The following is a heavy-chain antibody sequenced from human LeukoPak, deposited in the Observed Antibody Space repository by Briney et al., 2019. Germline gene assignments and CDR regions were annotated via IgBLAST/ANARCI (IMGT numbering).Heavy chain of an antibody. CDR2: ISSSSSYI. CDR3: TSEEIAVAGPDY. Sequence: GGSLRLSCAASGFTFSSYSMNWVRQAPGKGLEWVSSISSSSSYIYYADSVKGRFTISRDNAKNSLYLQMNSLRAEDTAVYYCTSEEIAVAGPDYWGQGSLVTVSP. CDR1: GFTFSSYS. V-gene: IGHV3-21*01. D-gene: IGHD6-19*01. J-gene: IGHJ4*02.